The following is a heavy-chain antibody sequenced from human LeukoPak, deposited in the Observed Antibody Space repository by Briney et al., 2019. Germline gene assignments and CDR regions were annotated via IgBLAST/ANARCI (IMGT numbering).Heavy chain of an antibody. J-gene: IGHJ4*02. CDR2: TSSSGGST. D-gene: IGHD6-13*01. CDR1: GFTFSMYA. CDR3: AKATPATAAFES. Sequence: PGGSLRLSCAASGFTFSMYAMSWVRQAPGKGLEWVSTTSSSGGSTYYADSVKGRFTISRDNSKNTLYLQMNSLRAEDTAVCYCAKATPATAAFESWGQGTLLTVSS. V-gene: IGHV3-23*01.